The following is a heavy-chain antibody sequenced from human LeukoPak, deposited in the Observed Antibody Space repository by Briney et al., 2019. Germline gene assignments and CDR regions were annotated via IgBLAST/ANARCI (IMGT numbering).Heavy chain of an antibody. CDR1: GFTFSSYE. Sequence: GSLRLSCAASGFTFSSYEMNWVRQAPGKGLEWVSCISSSGSTIYYADSVKGRFTISRDNAKNSLYLQMNSLRAEDTAVYYCARGLSVVVAATPLGYFDYWGQGTLVTVSS. J-gene: IGHJ4*02. V-gene: IGHV3-48*03. CDR3: ARGLSVVVAATPLGYFDY. CDR2: ISSSGSTI. D-gene: IGHD2-15*01.